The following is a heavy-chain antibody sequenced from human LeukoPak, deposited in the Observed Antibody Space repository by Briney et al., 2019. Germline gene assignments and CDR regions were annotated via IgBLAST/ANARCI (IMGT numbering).Heavy chain of an antibody. CDR2: IYYSGST. Sequence: PSETLSLTCSVSGGSISNYFWTWIRQPAGKGLEWIGYIYYSGSTNCNPSVKSRVAMSVDTSKKQFSLKLSSLTAADTAVYYCARGGTAVIAPYAFDIWGQGTMVTVPS. CDR1: GGSISNYF. J-gene: IGHJ3*02. D-gene: IGHD4-23*01. V-gene: IGHV4-59*01. CDR3: ARGGTAVIAPYAFDI.